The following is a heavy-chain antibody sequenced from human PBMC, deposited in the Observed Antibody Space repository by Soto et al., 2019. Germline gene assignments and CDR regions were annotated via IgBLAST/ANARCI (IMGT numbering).Heavy chain of an antibody. V-gene: IGHV2-70*13. CDR1: GFSLTSTGMS. J-gene: IGHJ4*02. Sequence: SGPTLVNPTETLTLTCVFSGFSLTSTGMSVSWIRQSPGKALEWLALIDWDDDKYYATSLRTRLTISRDTSKNQVVLTMTNMDPVDTATYYCARSRVGFDYWGQGTPVTVSS. D-gene: IGHD1-26*01. CDR3: ARSRVGFDY. CDR2: IDWDDDK.